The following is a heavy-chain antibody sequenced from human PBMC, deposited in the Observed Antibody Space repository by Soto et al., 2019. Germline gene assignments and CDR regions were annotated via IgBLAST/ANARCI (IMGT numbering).Heavy chain of an antibody. J-gene: IGHJ6*02. CDR1: GFTFSSYS. CDR3: ARVYTKWETYGMDV. D-gene: IGHD1-26*01. Sequence: PGWSLRLSCAASGFTFSSYSMNWVRQAPGKGLEWVSSISSSSSYIYYADSVKGRFTISRDNAKNSLYLQMNSLRAEDTAVYYCARVYTKWETYGMDVWGQGTTVSVSS. CDR2: ISSSSSYI. V-gene: IGHV3-21*01.